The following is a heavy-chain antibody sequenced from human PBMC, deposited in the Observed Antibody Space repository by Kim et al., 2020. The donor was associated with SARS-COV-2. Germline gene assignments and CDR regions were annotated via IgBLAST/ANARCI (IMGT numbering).Heavy chain of an antibody. CDR1: GGSISSYY. J-gene: IGHJ4*02. CDR3: ARSHNSMGSPTDY. V-gene: IGHV4-59*13. CDR2: IYYSGST. D-gene: IGHD1-20*01. Sequence: SETLSLTCTVSGGSISSYYWSWIRQPPGKGLEWIGYIYYSGSTNYNPSLKSRVTISVDTSKNQFSLKLSSVTAADTAVYYCARSHNSMGSPTDYWGQGTLVTVSS.